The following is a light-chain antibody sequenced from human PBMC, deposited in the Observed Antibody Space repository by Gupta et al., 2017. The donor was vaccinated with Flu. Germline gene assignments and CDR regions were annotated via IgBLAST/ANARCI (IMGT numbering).Light chain of an antibody. CDR1: QGIINN. V-gene: IGKV1-16*01. CDR2: DAS. Sequence: DIQMTQSPSSLSASVGDRVTSTCRASQGIINNLAWFQQKPGQAPKSLIHDASSLQSGVPARFSGSGSRTDFTLTISSLQPEDVATYYCQQYNSYPPTFGQGTRLDIK. CDR3: QQYNSYPPT. J-gene: IGKJ5*01.